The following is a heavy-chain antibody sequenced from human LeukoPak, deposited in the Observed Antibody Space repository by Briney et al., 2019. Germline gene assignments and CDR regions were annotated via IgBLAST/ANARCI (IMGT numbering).Heavy chain of an antibody. CDR1: GFTFSSYG. V-gene: IGHV3-30*02. CDR3: AKDDAPGMMGFDY. D-gene: IGHD1-14*01. Sequence: GGPLRLSCAASGFTFSSYGMHWVRHAPGKGLEWVAFIRYDGSNKYYADSVKGRFTISRDNSKNTLYLQMNSLRAEDTAVYYCAKDDAPGMMGFDYWGQGTLVTVSS. CDR2: IRYDGSNK. J-gene: IGHJ4*02.